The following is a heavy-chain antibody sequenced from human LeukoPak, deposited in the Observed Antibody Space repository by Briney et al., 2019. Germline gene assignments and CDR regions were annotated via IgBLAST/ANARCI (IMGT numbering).Heavy chain of an antibody. CDR3: AKSVYHSGNY. CDR2: ISGGTT. V-gene: IGHV3-23*01. Sequence: GGSLRLSRAASGFTISTYGMSWVPQAPGKGVEWVSSISGGTTYYADSVKGRFTISRDNSKNTVSLQMNSLRAEDTAVYYCAKSVYHSGNYWGQGTLVTVSS. CDR1: GFTISTYG. J-gene: IGHJ4*02. D-gene: IGHD3-10*01.